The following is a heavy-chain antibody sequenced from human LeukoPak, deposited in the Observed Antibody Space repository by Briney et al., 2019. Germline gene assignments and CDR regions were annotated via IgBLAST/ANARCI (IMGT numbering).Heavy chain of an antibody. CDR3: TTDMGYCSSTSCYNWFAP. CDR2: IKSKTDGGTT. D-gene: IGHD2-2*01. Sequence: GGSLRLSCAASGFTFSNAWMSWVRQAPGKGLEGVGRIKSKTDGGTTDYAAPVKGRFTISRDDSKNTLYLQMNSLKTEDTAVYYCTTDMGYCSSTSCYNWFAPWGQGTLVTVSS. CDR1: GFTFSNAW. V-gene: IGHV3-15*01. J-gene: IGHJ5*02.